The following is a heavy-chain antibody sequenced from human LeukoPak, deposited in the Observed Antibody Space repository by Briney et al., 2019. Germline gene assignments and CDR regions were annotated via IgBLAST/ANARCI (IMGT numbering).Heavy chain of an antibody. V-gene: IGHV3-43D*03. D-gene: IGHD3-22*01. CDR1: GFTFDDYA. CDR3: AKEGNYYDSSGYYLDY. Sequence: PGGSLRLSCAASGFTFDDYAMHWVRQAPGKGLEWVSLISWDGGSTYYADSVKGRFTISRGNSKNSLYLQMNSLRAEDTALYYCAKEGNYYDSSGYYLDYWGQGTLVTVSS. CDR2: ISWDGGST. J-gene: IGHJ4*02.